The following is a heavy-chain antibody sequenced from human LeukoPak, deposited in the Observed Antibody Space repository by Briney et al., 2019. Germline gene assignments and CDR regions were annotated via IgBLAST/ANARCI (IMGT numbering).Heavy chain of an antibody. D-gene: IGHD2-2*01. V-gene: IGHV1-2*02. CDR2: INPNSGGT. CDR3: ARGGRYYVVVVPAAMNY. Sequence: ASVKVSCKASGYTFTGYYMHWVRQAPGQGLEWMGWINPNSGGTNYAQKFQGRVTMTRDTSISTAYMELSRLRSDDTAVYYCARGGRYYVVVVPAAMNYWGQGTLVTVSS. J-gene: IGHJ4*02. CDR1: GYTFTGYY.